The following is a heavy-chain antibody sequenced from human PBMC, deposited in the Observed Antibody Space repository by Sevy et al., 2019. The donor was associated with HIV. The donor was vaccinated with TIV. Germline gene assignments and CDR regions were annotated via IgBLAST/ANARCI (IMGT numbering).Heavy chain of an antibody. CDR3: AREAGGYDYDYGMDV. CDR2: IYYNGHT. J-gene: IGHJ6*02. D-gene: IGHD5-12*01. V-gene: IGHV4-39*02. CDR1: GGTIVSSGHY. Sequence: SETPSLTCSVSGGTIVSSGHYWGWIRQTPGKGLEWIGSIYYNGHTYYSPSLKSRLTISIDTSKNQFSLNLSSVTAADTAIYFCAREAGGYDYDYGMDVWGQGTTVTVSS.